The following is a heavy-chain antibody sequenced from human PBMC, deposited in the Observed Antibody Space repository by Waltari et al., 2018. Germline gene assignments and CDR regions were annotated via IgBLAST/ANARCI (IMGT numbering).Heavy chain of an antibody. Sequence: EVQLVGSGGGLVKPGGSLRLSCAASGFTFSSYTMNWVRQAPGKGLEWVSAISRGSSYIYYADSVKGRFIISRDNAKNSLYLQMNSLRAEDTAVYYCAREWGVMVGTAAFYFDYWGQGTLVTVSS. CDR1: GFTFSSYT. J-gene: IGHJ4*02. D-gene: IGHD2-15*01. CDR3: AREWGVMVGTAAFYFDY. V-gene: IGHV3-21*02. CDR2: ISRGSSYI.